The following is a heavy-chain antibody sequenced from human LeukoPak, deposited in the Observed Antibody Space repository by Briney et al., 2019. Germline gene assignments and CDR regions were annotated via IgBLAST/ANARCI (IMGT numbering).Heavy chain of an antibody. V-gene: IGHV1-8*01. Sequence: ASVKVSCKASGYTFTGYGVNWVRQAPGQGPEWMGWMNPNSGNTGYAQKFQGRVSMTRDTSINTAYMELSSLGSEDTAVYYCARGISGYSYGYGDSWGQGTLVTVSS. CDR2: MNPNSGNT. D-gene: IGHD5-18*01. J-gene: IGHJ4*02. CDR3: ARGISGYSYGYGDS. CDR1: GYTFTGYG.